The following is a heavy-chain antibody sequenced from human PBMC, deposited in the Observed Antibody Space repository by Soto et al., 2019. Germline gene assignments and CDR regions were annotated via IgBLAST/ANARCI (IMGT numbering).Heavy chain of an antibody. Sequence: GASVNVSCKASGYTFTSYYMHWVRQAPGQGLELMGIINPSGGSTSYAQKFQGRVTMTRDTSTSTVYMELSSLRSEDKAVYYCAGSVPYYDFWSGYYSPVLTWFDPWGQGTLVTDSS. CDR2: INPSGGST. V-gene: IGHV1-46*01. CDR1: GYTFTSYY. D-gene: IGHD3-3*01. CDR3: AGSVPYYDFWSGYYSPVLTWFDP. J-gene: IGHJ5*02.